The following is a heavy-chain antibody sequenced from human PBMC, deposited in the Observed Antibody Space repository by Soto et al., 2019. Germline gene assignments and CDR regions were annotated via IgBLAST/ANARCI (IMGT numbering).Heavy chain of an antibody. J-gene: IGHJ4*02. D-gene: IGHD3-10*01. CDR1: GFTFSKAW. V-gene: IGHV3-15*01. CDR2: IKSKTDAETI. Sequence: EVQLVESGGGLVKPGGSLRLSCAASGFTFSKAWMSWVRQAPGKGLEWVGRIKSKTDAETIDYTAPVKGRFTISRDDSKNTLYRQMNSLKTEDNAVYYCTTDSRRHYNPFFDYWGQGILVTVSS. CDR3: TTDSRRHYNPFFDY.